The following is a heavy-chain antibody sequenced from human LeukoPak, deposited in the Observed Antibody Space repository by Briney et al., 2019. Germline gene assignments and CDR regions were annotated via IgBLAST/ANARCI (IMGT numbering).Heavy chain of an antibody. CDR3: AKGTRGVIIPNFDY. V-gene: IGHV3-30*18. J-gene: IGHJ4*02. Sequence: GGSLRLSCAASGFTFSDYRMTWVRQAPGKGLEWVAVISYDGSNKYYADSVKGRFTISRDNSKNTLYLQMNSLRAEDTAVYYCAKGTRGVIIPNFDYWGQGTLVTVSS. CDR1: GFTFSDYR. CDR2: ISYDGSNK. D-gene: IGHD3-10*01.